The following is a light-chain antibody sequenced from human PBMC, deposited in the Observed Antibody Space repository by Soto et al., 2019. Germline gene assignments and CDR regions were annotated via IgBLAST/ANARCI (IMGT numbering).Light chain of an antibody. J-gene: IGKJ4*01. CDR1: HNITGY. CDR2: XAS. Sequence: DIKMTQSPSSPSASVRDRVSIXCRASHNITGYLNWYQQKPXKATXXXIDXASSLQTGVPSRFSGSGFGTDFTITISSLQPEDVATYFCQETYSSLTFGGGTKVDIK. V-gene: IGKV1-39*01. CDR3: QETYSSLT.